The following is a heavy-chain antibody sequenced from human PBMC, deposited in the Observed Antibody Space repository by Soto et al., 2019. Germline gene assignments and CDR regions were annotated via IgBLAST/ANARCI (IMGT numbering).Heavy chain of an antibody. CDR3: ARGYCSSTSYRPNWFDP. Sequence: GESLKISCKGSGYSFTSYWIGWVRQMPGKGLEWMGIIYPGDSDTRYSPSFQGQVTISADKSISTAYLQWSSLKASDTAMYYCARGYCSSTSYRPNWFDPWGQGTLVTVSS. V-gene: IGHV5-51*01. J-gene: IGHJ5*02. D-gene: IGHD2-2*01. CDR1: GYSFTSYW. CDR2: IYPGDSDT.